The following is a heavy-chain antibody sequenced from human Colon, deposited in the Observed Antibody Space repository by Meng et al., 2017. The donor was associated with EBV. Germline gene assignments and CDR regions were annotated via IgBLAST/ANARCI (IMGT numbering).Heavy chain of an antibody. CDR1: GGSIISSKW. D-gene: IGHD3-22*01. J-gene: IGHJ5*02. Sequence: VQPEASGPNLVNASGTGSLPRAVSGGSIISSKWWIWVRQSPGTGLEWIREIYHHGTTTYNPSLKRRVIISVDTSKNKFFLNLTSVTAADTAVYYCARLESSGYYFGGWFDPWGQGILVTVSS. CDR2: IYHHGTT. V-gene: IGHV4-4*02. CDR3: ARLESSGYYFGGWFDP.